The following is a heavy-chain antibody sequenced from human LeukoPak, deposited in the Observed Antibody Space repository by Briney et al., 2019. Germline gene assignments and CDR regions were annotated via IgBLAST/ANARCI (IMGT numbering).Heavy chain of an antibody. CDR3: AREGPASWDTAIRWFDP. D-gene: IGHD5-18*01. J-gene: IGHJ5*02. CDR1: GYTFTSYG. CDR2: ISAYNGNT. V-gene: IGHV1-18*01. Sequence: ASVKVSCKASGYTFTSYGISWVRQAPGQGLEWMGWISAYNGNTNYAQKLQGRVTMTIDTSTSTAYMELRSLRSDDTAVYYCAREGPASWDTAIRWFDPWGQGTLVTVSS.